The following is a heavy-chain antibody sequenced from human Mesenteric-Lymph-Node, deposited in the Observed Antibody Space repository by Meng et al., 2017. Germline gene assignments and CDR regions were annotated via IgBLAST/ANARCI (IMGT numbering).Heavy chain of an antibody. Sequence: ASVKVSCKASGYTFTDYYIHWVRQAPGQGLEWMGWISLISGGINSAQKFQGRLTMSRDTSIDTAYMELSSLTSDDTAVYYCVRDRGRGYYQAFDSWGQGTLVTVSS. CDR3: VRDRGRGYYQAFDS. J-gene: IGHJ4*02. D-gene: IGHD3-22*01. V-gene: IGHV1-2*02. CDR1: GYTFTDYY. CDR2: ISLISGGI.